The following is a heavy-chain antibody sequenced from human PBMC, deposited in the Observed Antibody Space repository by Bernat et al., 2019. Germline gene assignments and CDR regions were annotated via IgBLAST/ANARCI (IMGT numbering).Heavy chain of an antibody. J-gene: IGHJ3*02. V-gene: IGHV3-15*01. CDR3: TTERGKMTLPGFDI. Sequence: EVQLVESGGGLVKPGGSLRLSCAASGFTFSNAWMSWVRQAPGKGLGWVGRIKSKTDGGTTDYAAAVKGRFTISRDDSNNTLYLQMNSLKTEDTAVYYCTTERGKMTLPGFDIWGQGTMVTVSS. CDR1: GFTFSNAW. D-gene: IGHD3-10*01. CDR2: IKSKTDGGTT.